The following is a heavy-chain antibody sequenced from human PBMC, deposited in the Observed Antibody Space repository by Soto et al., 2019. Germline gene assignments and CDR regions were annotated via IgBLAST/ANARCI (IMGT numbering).Heavy chain of an antibody. CDR1: GGSISSGGYY. Sequence: SETLSLTCTVSGGSISSGGYYWSWIRQHPGKGLEWIGYIYYSGSTYYNPSLKSRVTISVDTSKNQFSLKLSSVTAADTAVYYCARDGRVRGVMGLDYWGQGTLVTVSS. J-gene: IGHJ4*02. CDR3: ARDGRVRGVMGLDY. D-gene: IGHD3-10*01. V-gene: IGHV4-31*03. CDR2: IYYSGST.